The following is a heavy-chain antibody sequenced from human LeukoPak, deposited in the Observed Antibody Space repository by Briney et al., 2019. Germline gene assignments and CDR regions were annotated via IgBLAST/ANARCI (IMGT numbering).Heavy chain of an antibody. Sequence: SETLTLPCTVSGGSISSSRYYWGWIRQPPGKGLEWLGSIYYSGSTYYNPSLQSRVTISVDTSKNQFSLKLSSVTAADTAVYYCARHDVAATYFDYWGQGTLVTVST. CDR2: IYYSGST. CDR3: ARHDVAATYFDY. V-gene: IGHV4-39*01. CDR1: GGSISSSRYY. J-gene: IGHJ4*02. D-gene: IGHD1-26*01.